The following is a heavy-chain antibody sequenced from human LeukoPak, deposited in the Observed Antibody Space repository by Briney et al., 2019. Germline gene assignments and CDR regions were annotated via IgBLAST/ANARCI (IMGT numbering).Heavy chain of an antibody. CDR2: IIPIFGTA. J-gene: IGHJ4*02. CDR3: ARDRDGGTDY. D-gene: IGHD4-23*01. CDR1: GGTFSSYA. Sequence: GASVKVSCKASGGTFSSYAISCVREAPGQGLEWMGGIIPIFGTANYAQKFQGRVTITADESTSTAYMELSSLRSEDTAVYYCARDRDGGTDYWGQGTLVTVSS. V-gene: IGHV1-69*01.